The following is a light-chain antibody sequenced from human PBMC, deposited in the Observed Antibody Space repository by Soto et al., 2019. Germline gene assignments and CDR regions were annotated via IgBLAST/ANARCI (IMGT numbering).Light chain of an antibody. J-gene: IGKJ4*01. CDR2: DTS. V-gene: IGKV3-11*01. Sequence: EIGLTQSPAILSLSPGDTATLSCRASQTVSNYLTWYQQKPGQAPRLLIYDTSKRAAGIPARFSGSGSGTDFTLTISSLEPEDFAVYYCQQRSSWPLVGGGTKVDSK. CDR1: QTVSNY. CDR3: QQRSSWPL.